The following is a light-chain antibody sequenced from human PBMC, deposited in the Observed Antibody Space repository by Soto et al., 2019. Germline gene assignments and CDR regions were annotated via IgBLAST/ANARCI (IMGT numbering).Light chain of an antibody. J-gene: IGKJ1*01. Sequence: EIVLTQSPATLSLSPGERATLSCRSSQSISSTYLAWYQQKPGQAPRLLIIGASSRATGIPDRFSGSGSGTDFTLTISRLEPEDFAVYYCQQYNNSPWTFGQGTKVDIK. CDR1: QSISSTY. CDR3: QQYNNSPWT. V-gene: IGKV3-20*01. CDR2: GAS.